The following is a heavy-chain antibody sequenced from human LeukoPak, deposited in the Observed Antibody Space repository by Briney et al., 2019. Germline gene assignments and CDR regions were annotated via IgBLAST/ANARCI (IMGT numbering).Heavy chain of an antibody. J-gene: IGHJ4*02. CDR3: ACYYYDSSGYFTLDY. CDR2: INPNSGNT. CDR1: GYTFTSYD. Sequence: ASVKVSCKASGYTFTSYDINWVRQATGQGLEWMGWINPNSGNTGYAQKFQGRVTMTRNTSISTAYIELSSLRSEDTAVYYCACYYYDSSGYFTLDYWGQGTLVTVSS. D-gene: IGHD3-22*01. V-gene: IGHV1-8*01.